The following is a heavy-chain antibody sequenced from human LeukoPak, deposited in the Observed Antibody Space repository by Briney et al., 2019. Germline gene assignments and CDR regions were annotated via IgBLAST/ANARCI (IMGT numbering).Heavy chain of an antibody. D-gene: IGHD2-8*01. V-gene: IGHV1-18*01. CDR3: ARDFLCTNGVCHDCFDP. Sequence: GASVKVSCKASGYTFTTYGISWVRQAPGQGLEWMGWIGTYNGDTNYAQKLQGRVAMTTDASTPTAYMELRSLRSADTAVYYCARDFLCTNGVCHDCFDPWGQGTLVTVSS. J-gene: IGHJ5*02. CDR1: GYTFTTYG. CDR2: IGTYNGDT.